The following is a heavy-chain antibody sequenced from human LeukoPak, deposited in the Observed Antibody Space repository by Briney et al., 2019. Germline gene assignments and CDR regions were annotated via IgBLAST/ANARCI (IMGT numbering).Heavy chain of an antibody. J-gene: IGHJ4*02. CDR2: ISSSSSYI. CDR1: GFTFSSYS. V-gene: IGHV3-21*04. CDR3: ARESGGGGSWYYFDY. Sequence: PGGSLRLSCAASGFTFSSYSMNWVRQAPGKGLEWVSSISSSSSYIYYADSVKGRFTISRDNAKNSLYLQMNSLRAEDTAVYYCARESGGGGSWYYFDYWGQGTLVTVSS. D-gene: IGHD6-13*01.